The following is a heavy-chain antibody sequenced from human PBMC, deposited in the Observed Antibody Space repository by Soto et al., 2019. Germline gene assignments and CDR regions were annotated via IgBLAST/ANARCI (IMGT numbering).Heavy chain of an antibody. Sequence: KTSETLSLSCTVSGGSISGYYWTWIRQPPWKGLEWIGYIYYSGSTNYNPSLKSRVTISVDTSKKQLSLKLRSVTAADTAVYYCARAFRGGDYWGQGTLVTVSS. CDR3: ARAFRGGDY. CDR2: IYYSGST. CDR1: GGSISGYY. D-gene: IGHD3-10*01. V-gene: IGHV4-59*01. J-gene: IGHJ4*02.